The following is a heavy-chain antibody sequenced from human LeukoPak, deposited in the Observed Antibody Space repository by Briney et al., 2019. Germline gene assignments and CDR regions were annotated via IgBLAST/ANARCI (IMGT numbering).Heavy chain of an antibody. CDR1: GYIFITYG. Sequence: ASVKVSCKASGYIFITYGITWVRHAPGQGLEWMGWISAYNGNSNYAQNLQGRVTMTTDTSTSTAYVELRTLRSDATAVYYSATDRPASKPATTFDIWGQGTMVTVSS. V-gene: IGHV1-18*01. CDR2: ISAYNGNS. D-gene: IGHD1/OR15-1a*01. CDR3: ATDRPASKPATTFDI. J-gene: IGHJ3*02.